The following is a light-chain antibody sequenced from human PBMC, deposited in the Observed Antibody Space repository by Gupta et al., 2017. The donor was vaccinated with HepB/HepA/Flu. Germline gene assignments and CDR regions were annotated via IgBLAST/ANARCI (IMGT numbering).Light chain of an antibody. CDR2: DVS. Sequence: EIVLTLSRDILSLSPGERATLPCRARQTVSSYLAWYQQKPGQAPRLLIYDVSHRATGIPARFSGGGSGTDFTLTISGLEPEDFALYYCQQRGKWPLITFGQGTRLDIK. CDR1: QTVSSY. V-gene: IGKV3-11*01. J-gene: IGKJ5*01. CDR3: QQRGKWPLIT.